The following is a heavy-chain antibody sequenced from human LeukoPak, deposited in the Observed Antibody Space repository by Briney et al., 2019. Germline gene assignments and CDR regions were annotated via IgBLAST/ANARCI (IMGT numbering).Heavy chain of an antibody. J-gene: IGHJ4*02. CDR3: AKGPPLYGSGSYYNDY. CDR2: INGDGSRT. V-gene: IGHV3-74*01. CDR1: GFTFSSYW. D-gene: IGHD3-10*01. Sequence: PGGSLRLSCAASGFTFSSYWMHWVRQAPGKGLVWVSRINGDGSRTNYADSVKGRFTISRDNSKNTLYLQMNSLRAEDTAVYYCAKGPPLYGSGSYYNDYWGQGTLVTVSS.